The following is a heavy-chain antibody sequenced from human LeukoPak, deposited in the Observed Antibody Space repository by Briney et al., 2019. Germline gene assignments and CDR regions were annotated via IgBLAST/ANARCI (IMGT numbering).Heavy chain of an antibody. CDR3: TTDGSTTLSNTFDY. Sequence: GGSLRLSCAASGFTFSDAWMNWVRLAPGKGLEWVGRIKSRNRGETVDYAAPVKGRFTISRDDSKPTVYLQMNSLKTEDTAIYYCTTDGSTTLSNTFDYWGQGALVTVSS. CDR2: IKSRNRGETV. V-gene: IGHV3-15*01. D-gene: IGHD1-26*01. J-gene: IGHJ4*02. CDR1: GFTFSDAW.